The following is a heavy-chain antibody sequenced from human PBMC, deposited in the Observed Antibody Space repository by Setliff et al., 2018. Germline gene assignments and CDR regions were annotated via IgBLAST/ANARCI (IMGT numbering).Heavy chain of an antibody. CDR2: ISAHSGNT. D-gene: IGHD2-8*01. CDR3: ERLVRYCTRVTCQRSSDGDF. CDR1: GYTFIHYG. V-gene: IGHV1-18*01. Sequence: ASVKVSCKASGYTFIHYGITWVRLAPGQGLEWMGWISAHSGNTFYAPQFQGRLVMTTDTSTNTAYMELRNLTSDDTAMYFCERLVRYCTRVTCQRSSDGDFWGQGTPVTVSS. J-gene: IGHJ4*02.